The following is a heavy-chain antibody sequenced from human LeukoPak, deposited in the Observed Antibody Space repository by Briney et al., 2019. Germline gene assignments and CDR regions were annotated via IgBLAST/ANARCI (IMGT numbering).Heavy chain of an antibody. CDR3: ARGYSPSVRTTGNDY. Sequence: GASVKVSCKVSGYTLTELSMHWVRQAPGKGLEWMGGFDPEDGETIYAQKFQGRVAMTRDTSINTAYLDLYSLRSEDTAVYYCARGYSPSVRTTGNDYWGQGTLVTVSS. CDR2: FDPEDGET. V-gene: IGHV1-24*01. D-gene: IGHD1-1*01. J-gene: IGHJ4*02. CDR1: GYTLTELS.